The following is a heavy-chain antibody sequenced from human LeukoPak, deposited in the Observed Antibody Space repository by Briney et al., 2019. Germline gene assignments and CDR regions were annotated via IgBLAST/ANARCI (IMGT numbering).Heavy chain of an antibody. J-gene: IGHJ6*02. D-gene: IGHD1-20*01. Sequence: GWSLRLSYAVSGFTVSSNYMSWVRQAPRKGLEWESVIYSGGSTYYADSVKGRFTISRDNSKNTLYLQMNSLRAEDTAVYYCARIPGTTQYSPYGMDVWGLGTTVTVSS. CDR3: ARIPGTTQYSPYGMDV. V-gene: IGHV3-66*01. CDR1: GFTVSSNY. CDR2: IYSGGST.